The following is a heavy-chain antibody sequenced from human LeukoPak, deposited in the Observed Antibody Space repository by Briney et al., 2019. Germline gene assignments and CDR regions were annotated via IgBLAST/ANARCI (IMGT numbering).Heavy chain of an antibody. J-gene: IGHJ3*02. CDR1: GGSFSGYY. D-gene: IGHD1-26*01. CDR3: ARVSGRDGRAFDI. V-gene: IGHV4-34*01. Sequence: PSETLSLTCAVYGGSFSGYYWSWIRQPPGKGLEWIGEINHRGSTNYNPSLKSRVTISVDTSKNQFSLKLSSVTAADTAVYYCARVSGRDGRAFDIWGQGTMVTVSS. CDR2: INHRGST.